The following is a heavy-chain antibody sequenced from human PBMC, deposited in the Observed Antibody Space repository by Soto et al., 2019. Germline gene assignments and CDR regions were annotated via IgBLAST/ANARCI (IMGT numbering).Heavy chain of an antibody. J-gene: IGHJ6*02. Sequence: EVQLLESGGGLVQAGGSLRLSCAASGFALSRYVMTWVRQTPGKGLEWVSHISGSGGDTYYADSVKGRFTISRDNSKNTLHLQKNSLRAEDTAVYYCAKCLDNYNDHVWGQGSTVTVSS. D-gene: IGHD3-22*01. V-gene: IGHV3-23*01. CDR3: AKCLDNYNDHV. CDR2: ISGSGGDT. CDR1: GFALSRYV.